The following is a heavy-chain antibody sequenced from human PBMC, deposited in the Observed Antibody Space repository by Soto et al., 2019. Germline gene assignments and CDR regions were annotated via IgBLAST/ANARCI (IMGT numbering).Heavy chain of an antibody. V-gene: IGHV3-7*03. Sequence: GWSLRLSCAASGFTFSSYWMSWVRQAPGKGLEWVANIKQDGSEKYYVDSVKGRFTISRDNAKNSLYLQMNSLRAEDTAVYYCARDNGTAEGSFDYWGQGTLVTVSS. J-gene: IGHJ4*02. D-gene: IGHD1-1*01. CDR1: GFTFSSYW. CDR3: ARDNGTAEGSFDY. CDR2: IKQDGSEK.